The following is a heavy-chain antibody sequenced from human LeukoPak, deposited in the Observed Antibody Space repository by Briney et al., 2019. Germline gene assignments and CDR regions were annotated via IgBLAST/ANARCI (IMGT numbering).Heavy chain of an antibody. CDR2: FYISGST. J-gene: IGHJ4*02. Sequence: PSETLSLTCTVSGGSISSYYWSWIRQPAGKGLEWIGRFYISGSTNYNPSLKSRVTMSVDTSKNQFSLRLSSVTAADTAVYYCARDFLLQSEGLFDYWGQGTLVTVSS. CDR1: GGSISSYY. D-gene: IGHD4-11*01. V-gene: IGHV4-4*07. CDR3: ARDFLLQSEGLFDY.